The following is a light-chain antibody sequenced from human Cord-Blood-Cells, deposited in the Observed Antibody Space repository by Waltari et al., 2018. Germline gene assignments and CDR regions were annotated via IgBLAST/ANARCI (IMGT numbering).Light chain of an antibody. CDR1: SSDVGGYNY. CDR3: SSYTCSSTYV. Sequence: QSALTQPASVSGSPGQSITISCTGTSSDVGGYNYGAWYHQPPGKAPKLMTYDVCKRPSGVSNRFSGSKSGNTASLTISGLQAEDEADYYCSSYTCSSTYVFGTGTKVTVL. V-gene: IGLV2-14*01. CDR2: DVC. J-gene: IGLJ1*01.